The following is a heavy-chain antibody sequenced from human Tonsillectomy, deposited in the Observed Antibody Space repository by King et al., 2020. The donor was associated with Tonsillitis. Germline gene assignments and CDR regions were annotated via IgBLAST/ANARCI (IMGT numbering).Heavy chain of an antibody. D-gene: IGHD1-20*01. CDR1: GFTFSDYY. Sequence: QVQLVESGGGLVKPGGSLRLSCAASGFTFSDYYMSWLRQAPGKGPEWVSYISSSGSTIYYADSVKGRFTISRDNAKNSLYLQMHSLRAEDTAVYYCARDGMYNWQSAAYYYYVMDVWGQGTTVTVSS. V-gene: IGHV3-11*01. CDR3: ARDGMYNWQSAAYYYYVMDV. CDR2: ISSSGSTI. J-gene: IGHJ6*02.